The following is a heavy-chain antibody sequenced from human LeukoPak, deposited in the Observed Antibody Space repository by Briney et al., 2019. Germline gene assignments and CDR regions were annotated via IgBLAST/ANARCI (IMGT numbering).Heavy chain of an antibody. CDR2: ISSSSSTL. CDR3: VRDGTGWPNWFDS. V-gene: IGHV3-11*01. J-gene: IGHJ5*01. Sequence: PGGSLRLSCAASGFTFSDYYMSWIRQAPGKGLEWVSYISSSSSTLSYADSVKGRFTISRDNAKNSLFLQMNSLRAEDTAVYYWVRDGTGWPNWFDSWGQGTLVTVSS. D-gene: IGHD3/OR15-3a*01. CDR1: GFTFSDYY.